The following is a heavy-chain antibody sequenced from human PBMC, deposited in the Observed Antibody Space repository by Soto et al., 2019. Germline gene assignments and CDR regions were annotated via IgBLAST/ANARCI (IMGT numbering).Heavy chain of an antibody. D-gene: IGHD4-17*01. J-gene: IGHJ6*02. CDR1: GYTFNAFY. V-gene: IGHV1-46*02. CDR2: ISPSGDGT. CDR3: AGVAPGYDYADV. Sequence: ASVKVSCKAFGYTFNAFYMHWVRQAPGQGLEWMGVISPSGDGTSYAQKFQGRVTMTRDTSTSTVYMELSSLRSEDTAVYYCAGVAPGYDYADVWGQGTTVTVSS.